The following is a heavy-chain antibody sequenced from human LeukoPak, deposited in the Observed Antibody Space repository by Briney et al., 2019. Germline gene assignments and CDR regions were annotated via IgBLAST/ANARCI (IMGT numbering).Heavy chain of an antibody. CDR1: GYTLTELS. V-gene: IGHV1-24*01. J-gene: IGHJ3*02. Sequence: ASVKVSCKVSGYTLTELSMHWVRQAPGKGLEWMGGFDPEDGETIYAQKFQGRVTMTEDTSTDTAYMELSSLRSEDTAVYYCATDSLRNDAFDIWGQGTIVTVSS. CDR3: ATDSLRNDAFDI. CDR2: FDPEDGET. D-gene: IGHD4-17*01.